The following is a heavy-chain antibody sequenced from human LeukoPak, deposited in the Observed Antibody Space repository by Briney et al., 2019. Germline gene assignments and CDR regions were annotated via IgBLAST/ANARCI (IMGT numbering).Heavy chain of an antibody. Sequence: ASVKVSCKASGYTFTTYYMHWVRQAPGQGPEWVGWINPNSGGTNYAQKFQGRVTMTRDTSISTVYMELNRLTSDDTAVYYCARGYVTGTTAAACYFDYWGQGTPVTVSS. D-gene: IGHD1-20*01. J-gene: IGHJ4*02. CDR1: GYTFTTYY. CDR2: INPNSGGT. CDR3: ARGYVTGTTAAACYFDY. V-gene: IGHV1-2*02.